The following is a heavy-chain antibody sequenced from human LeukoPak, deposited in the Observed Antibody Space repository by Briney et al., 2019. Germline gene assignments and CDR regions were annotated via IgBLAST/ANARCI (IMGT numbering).Heavy chain of an antibody. CDR3: ARGQDYGDSNWFDP. CDR2: ISSSGSTI. J-gene: IGHJ5*02. V-gene: IGHV3-48*03. CDR1: GFTFSSYE. D-gene: IGHD4-17*01. Sequence: GGSLRLSCAASGFTFSSYEMNWVRQAPGKGLEWVSYISSSGSTIYYADSVKGRFTISRDNSKNTLYLQMNSLRVEDTAVYYCARGQDYGDSNWFDPWGQGALVTVSS.